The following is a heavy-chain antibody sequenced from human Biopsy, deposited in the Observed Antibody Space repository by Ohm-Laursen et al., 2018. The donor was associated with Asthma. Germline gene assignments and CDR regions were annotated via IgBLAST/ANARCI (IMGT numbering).Heavy chain of an antibody. CDR2: IMTVFGTT. V-gene: IGHV1-69*13. CDR1: GGTFSNFA. Sequence: SVKVSCKAPGGTFSNFAISWVRQAPGQGLEWLGGIMTVFGTTNYAQKSQGRVTITADESTSTAYMEVTSLRSEDTAIYYCARCQVGYSSGWSLLLKKIYYSGMDVWGQGTAVTVSS. J-gene: IGHJ6*02. CDR3: ARCQVGYSSGWSLLLKKIYYSGMDV. D-gene: IGHD6-19*01.